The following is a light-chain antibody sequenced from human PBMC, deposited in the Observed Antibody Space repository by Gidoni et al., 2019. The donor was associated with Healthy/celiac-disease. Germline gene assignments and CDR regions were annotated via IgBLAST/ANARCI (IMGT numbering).Light chain of an antibody. CDR1: SIDVGGYNY. J-gene: IGLJ2*01. Sequence: ALTQPASLSGSPGQSITITCTGTSIDVGGYNYVSWYQQHPGKAPKLMIYEVSNRPSGVSNRFSGSKSGNTASLTISGLQAEDEADYYCSSYTSSSTQVFGGGTKLTVL. V-gene: IGLV2-14*01. CDR3: SSYTSSSTQV. CDR2: EVS.